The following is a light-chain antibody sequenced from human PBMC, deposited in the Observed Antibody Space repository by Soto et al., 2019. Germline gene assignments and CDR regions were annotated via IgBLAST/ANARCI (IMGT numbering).Light chain of an antibody. CDR1: SSNIGIKT. CDR3: AAWDDSLNGNV. CDR2: SNN. J-gene: IGLJ1*01. Sequence: QSVLNQPPSASGTPGQRVTISCSGSSSNIGIKTVNWYQQLPGTVPKLLIYSNNQRPSGVPDRFSASKSGTSASLAISGLQSEDEADYYCAAWDDSLNGNVFGTGTKVTVL. V-gene: IGLV1-44*01.